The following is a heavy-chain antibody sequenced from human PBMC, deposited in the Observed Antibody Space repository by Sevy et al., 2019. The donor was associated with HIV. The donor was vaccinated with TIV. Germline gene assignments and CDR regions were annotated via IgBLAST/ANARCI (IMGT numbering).Heavy chain of an antibody. V-gene: IGHV1-18*01. D-gene: IGHD6-13*01. CDR2: ISAYNGNT. Sequence: ASVKVSCKASGYTFTNYGISWVRQAPGQGLEWMGWISAYNGNTHYAQKLQGRVTLTTDTSTNTAYMDLRSLGSDATDVYYCARGLFGQQMVPIDTFDIWGQGTMVTVSS. CDR1: GYTFTNYG. J-gene: IGHJ3*02. CDR3: ARGLFGQQMVPIDTFDI.